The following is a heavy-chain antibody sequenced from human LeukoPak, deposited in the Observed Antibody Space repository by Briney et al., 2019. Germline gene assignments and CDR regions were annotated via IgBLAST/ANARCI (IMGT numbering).Heavy chain of an antibody. CDR3: ARILGGYSSGWYAFDY. V-gene: IGHV5-51*01. Sequence: GESLKISCKGSGYRFTSNWIRWVRQMPGKGLEWMGIIYPGDSDSRYSPSFQGQVTFSADKSISTAYLQWSSLKASDTAMYYCARILGGYSSGWYAFDYWGQGTLLTVSS. CDR2: IYPGDSDS. D-gene: IGHD6-19*01. CDR1: GYRFTSNW. J-gene: IGHJ4*02.